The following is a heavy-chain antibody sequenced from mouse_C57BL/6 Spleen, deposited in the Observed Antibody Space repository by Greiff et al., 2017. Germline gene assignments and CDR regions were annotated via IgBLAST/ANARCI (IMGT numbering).Heavy chain of an antibody. J-gene: IGHJ2*01. D-gene: IGHD1-1*01. CDR3: AGSDYGSYYFDY. Sequence: EVQLVESGPELVKPGASVKISCKASGYSFTGYYMNWVKQSPEKSLEWIGEINPSTGGTTYNQKFKGKATLTVDKSSSTAYMQLKSLTSEDSAVYYCAGSDYGSYYFDYWGQGTTLTVSS. CDR2: INPSTGGT. CDR1: GYSFTGYY. V-gene: IGHV1-42*01.